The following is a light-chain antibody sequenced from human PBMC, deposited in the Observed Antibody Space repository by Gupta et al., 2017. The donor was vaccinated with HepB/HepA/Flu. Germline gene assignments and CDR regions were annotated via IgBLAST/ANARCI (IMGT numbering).Light chain of an antibody. J-gene: IGKJ4*01. Sequence: DIQMTQSPSSLSASIGDRVTITCRASQSISNFLNWYQQKPGKAPKLVIYAASKLQSGVPSRFSGGRSGTDFTLTSSRLQPEDFATYYWQQTYTSLTFGGGTKVEIK. V-gene: IGKV1-39*01. CDR3: QQTYTSLT. CDR1: QSISNF. CDR2: AAS.